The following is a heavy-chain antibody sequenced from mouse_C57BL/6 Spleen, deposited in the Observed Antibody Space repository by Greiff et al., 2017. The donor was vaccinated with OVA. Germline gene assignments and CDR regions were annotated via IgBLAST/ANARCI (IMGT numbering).Heavy chain of an antibody. CDR2: INPSTGGT. V-gene: IGHV1-42*01. CDR3: ARWGYGFAY. CDR1: GYSFTGYY. D-gene: IGHD2-2*01. Sequence: EVQGVESGPELVKPGASVKISCKASGYSFTGYYMNWVKQSPEKSLEWIGEINPSTGGTTYNQKFKAKATLTVDKSSSTAYMQLKSLTSEDSAVYYCARWGYGFAYWGQGTLVTVSA. J-gene: IGHJ3*01.